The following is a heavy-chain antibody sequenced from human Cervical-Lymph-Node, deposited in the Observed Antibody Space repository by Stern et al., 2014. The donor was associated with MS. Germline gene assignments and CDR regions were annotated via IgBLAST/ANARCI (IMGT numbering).Heavy chain of an antibody. V-gene: IGHV3-33*01. D-gene: IGHD5-24*01. CDR2: AWYDGSTA. Sequence: AQLVESGGGVVQPGTSLRLSCAASGFTFSSYGMHWVRPAPGQGLEWVALAWYDGSTAYYTNSVKGRFTISRDNSKNTLFLQMNSLTAEDTAVYYCARGHIPYAYNYLFDYWGQGTLVTVSS. J-gene: IGHJ4*02. CDR3: ARGHIPYAYNYLFDY. CDR1: GFTFSSYG.